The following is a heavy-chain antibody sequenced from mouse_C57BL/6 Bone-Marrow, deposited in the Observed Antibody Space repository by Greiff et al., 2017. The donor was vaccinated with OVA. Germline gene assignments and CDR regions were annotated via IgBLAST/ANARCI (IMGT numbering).Heavy chain of an antibody. CDR1: GFTFSDYG. CDR3: AKGRLAWFAY. CDR2: ISRGSSTI. V-gene: IGHV5-17*01. J-gene: IGHJ3*01. Sequence: EVRLVESGGGLVKPGGSLKLSCAASGFTFSDYGMHWVRQAPEKGLEWVAYISRGSSTIYYADTVKGRFTISRDNAKNTLFLQMTSLRSEDTAMYYCAKGRLAWFAYWGQGTLVTVSA.